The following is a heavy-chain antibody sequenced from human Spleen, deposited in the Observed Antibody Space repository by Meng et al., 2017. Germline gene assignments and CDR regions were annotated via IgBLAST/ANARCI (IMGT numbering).Heavy chain of an antibody. CDR2: INHSGST. CDR3: ARGPTTMAHDFDY. Sequence: QGLLLQLGAGLLNPSEPLSLTCVVSGGSFSDNYCGRIRQPPGKGLEWIGEINHSGSTNYNPSLESRATISVDTSQNNLSLKLSSVTAADSAVYYCARGPTTMAHDFDYWGQGTLVTVSS. V-gene: IGHV4-34*01. CDR1: GGSFSDNY. J-gene: IGHJ4*02. D-gene: IGHD4-11*01.